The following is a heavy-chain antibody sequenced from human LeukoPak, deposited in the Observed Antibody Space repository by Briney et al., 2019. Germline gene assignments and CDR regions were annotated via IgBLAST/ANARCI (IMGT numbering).Heavy chain of an antibody. D-gene: IGHD5-18*01. CDR2: ISYDGSNK. CDR3: ARDLRVGTAMVTLIAY. J-gene: IGHJ4*02. Sequence: GGSLRLSCAASGFTFSSYAMHWVRQAPGKGLEWVAVISYDGSNKYYADSVKGRFTISRDNSKNTLCLQMNSLRAEDAAVYYCARDLRVGTAMVTLIAYWGQGTLVTVSS. V-gene: IGHV3-30-3*01. CDR1: GFTFSSYA.